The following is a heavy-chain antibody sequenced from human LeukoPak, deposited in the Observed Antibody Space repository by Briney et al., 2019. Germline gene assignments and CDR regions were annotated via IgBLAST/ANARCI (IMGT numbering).Heavy chain of an antibody. V-gene: IGHV4-30-4*01. D-gene: IGHD2-15*01. CDR2: IFYLGNT. CDR1: GGSISSGNYY. Sequence: RSSETLSLTCTVSGGSISSGNYYWSWLRQPPGKGLEWIGYIFYLGNTYYTPSLRSRVTISVDTSKNQFSLKLSSVTAADTAVYYCARKYPAHWFDPWGQGTLVTVSS. J-gene: IGHJ5*02. CDR3: ARKYPAHWFDP.